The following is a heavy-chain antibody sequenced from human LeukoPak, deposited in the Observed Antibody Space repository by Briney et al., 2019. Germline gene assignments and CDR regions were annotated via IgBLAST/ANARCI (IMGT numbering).Heavy chain of an antibody. D-gene: IGHD3-22*01. V-gene: IGHV4-39*01. CDR1: GGSTSSSSYY. Sequence: PSETLSLTCTVSGGSTSSSSYYWGWIRQPPGKGLEWIGSIYYSGSTYYNPSLKSRVTISVDTSKNQFSLKLSSVTAADTAVYYCARSPKTVIVVVADYWGQGTLVTVSS. CDR3: ARSPKTVIVVVADY. J-gene: IGHJ4*02. CDR2: IYYSGST.